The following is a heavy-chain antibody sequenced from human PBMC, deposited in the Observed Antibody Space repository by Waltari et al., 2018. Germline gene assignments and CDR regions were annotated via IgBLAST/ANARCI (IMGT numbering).Heavy chain of an antibody. D-gene: IGHD3-22*01. CDR1: GGTFSSYA. V-gene: IGHV1-69*01. Sequence: QVQLVQSGAEVKKPGSSVKVSCKASGGTFSSYALSWVPQARGQGLEWMGGIIPIFGTANYAQKFQGRVTITADESTSTAYMELSSLRSEDTAVYYCARVGYDSRPPWRRGRFDPWGQGTLVTVSS. CDR3: ARVGYDSRPPWRRGRFDP. CDR2: IIPIFGTA. J-gene: IGHJ5*02.